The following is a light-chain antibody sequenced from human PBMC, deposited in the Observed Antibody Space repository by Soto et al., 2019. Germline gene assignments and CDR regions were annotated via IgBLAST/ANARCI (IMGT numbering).Light chain of an antibody. Sequence: EIVMTQSPAILSVSPGERATLSCRASQSVSSNLAWYQQKPGQAPRLLIYGASTRATGIPARFSGSGSGTEFTLTISSLQSEDFAVYYCQQYDIPITFSGGTKVEIK. CDR3: QQYDIPIT. V-gene: IGKV3-15*01. CDR2: GAS. CDR1: QSVSSN. J-gene: IGKJ4*01.